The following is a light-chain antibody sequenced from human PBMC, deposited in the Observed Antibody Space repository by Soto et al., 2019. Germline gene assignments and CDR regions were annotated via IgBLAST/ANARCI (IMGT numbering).Light chain of an antibody. V-gene: IGLV1-40*01. J-gene: IGLJ2*01. CDR1: SSNIGAGYD. CDR3: QSYDSSLSGSVV. Sequence: QTVVTQPPSVSGAPGQRVTISCTGISSNIGAGYDVHWYQQLPGTAPKLLIYGNSNRPSGVPDRFSGSKSGTSASLAITGLQAEDEADYYCQSYDSSLSGSVVFGGGTKLPVL. CDR2: GNS.